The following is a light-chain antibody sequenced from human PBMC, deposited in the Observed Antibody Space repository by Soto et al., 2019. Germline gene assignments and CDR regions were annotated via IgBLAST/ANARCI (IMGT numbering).Light chain of an antibody. Sequence: DIQMNHSPSTLSASEGDRVTITCRASQSIGDSLAWYQQKPGKAPYLLIYHASTLESGVPSRFSGSGSGTEFTLTISRLQPDDFATSSCQQYKSYSFGQGTMVDIK. CDR3: QQYKSYS. CDR1: QSIGDS. CDR2: HAS. J-gene: IGKJ1*01. V-gene: IGKV1-5*01.